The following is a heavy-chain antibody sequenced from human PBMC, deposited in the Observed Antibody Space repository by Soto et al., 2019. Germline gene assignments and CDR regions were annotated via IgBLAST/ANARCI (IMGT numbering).Heavy chain of an antibody. CDR2: ISPDGGST. D-gene: IGHD3-10*01. CDR3: ARAPRGGVIIVITSAQIDY. CDR1: GYDFTDHY. J-gene: IGHJ4*02. V-gene: IGHV1-46*01. Sequence: ASVKVSCKASGYDFTDHYIHWVRQAPGQGLEWMGIISPDGGSTRYSQKFQARITITRDTSTSTVYMELSSLRSEDTAVYYCARAPRGGVIIVITSAQIDYWGQGTPVTVSS.